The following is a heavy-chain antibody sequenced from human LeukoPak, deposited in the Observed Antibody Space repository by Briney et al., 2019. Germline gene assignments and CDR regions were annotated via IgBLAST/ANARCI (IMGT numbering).Heavy chain of an antibody. CDR3: ARISSSWYLYYYYYYMDV. CDR2: INHSGST. Sequence: SETLSLTCTVSGGSISSSSYYWGWIRQPPGTGLEWIGEINHSGSTNYNPSLESRVTISVDTSKNQFSLKLSSVTAADTAVYYCARISSSWYLYYYYYYMDVWGKGTTVTVSS. D-gene: IGHD6-13*01. CDR1: GGSISSSSYY. V-gene: IGHV4-39*07. J-gene: IGHJ6*03.